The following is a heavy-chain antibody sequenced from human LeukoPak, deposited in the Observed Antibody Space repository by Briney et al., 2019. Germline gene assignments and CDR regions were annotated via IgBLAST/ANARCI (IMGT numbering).Heavy chain of an antibody. CDR1: GYTFTGYA. Sequence: ASVKVSCKASGYTFTGYAMHWVRQAPGQRLEWMGWINAGNGNTKYSQKFQGRVTITRDTSASTAYMELSSLRSEDTAVYYCARDYPYYDILTGYYGPLDYWGQGTLVTVSS. D-gene: IGHD3-9*01. V-gene: IGHV1-3*01. J-gene: IGHJ4*02. CDR3: ARDYPYYDILTGYYGPLDY. CDR2: INAGNGNT.